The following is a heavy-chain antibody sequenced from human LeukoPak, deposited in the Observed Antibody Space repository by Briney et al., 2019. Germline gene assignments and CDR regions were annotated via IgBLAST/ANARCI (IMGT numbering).Heavy chain of an antibody. Sequence: GGSLRLSCAASGFTFSSYEMNWVRQAPGKGLEWVSYISSSGSTIYYADSVKGRFTISRDNAKNSLYLQMNSLRAEDTAVYYCARGAYCGGDCYSAGSDWFDPWGQGTLVTVSS. CDR2: ISSSGSTI. CDR3: ARGAYCGGDCYSAGSDWFDP. D-gene: IGHD2-21*02. J-gene: IGHJ5*02. CDR1: GFTFSSYE. V-gene: IGHV3-48*03.